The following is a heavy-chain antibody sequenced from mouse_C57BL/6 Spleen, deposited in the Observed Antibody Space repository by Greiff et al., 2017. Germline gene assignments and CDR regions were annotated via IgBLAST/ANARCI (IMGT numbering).Heavy chain of an antibody. CDR2: ISSGSSTI. V-gene: IGHV5-17*01. D-gene: IGHD2-4*01. CDR1: GFTFSDYG. Sequence: EVMLVESGGGLVKPGGSLKLSCAASGFTFSDYGMHWVRQAPENGLEWVAYISSGSSTIYYADTVKGRFTISRDNAKNTLFLQMTSLRSEDTAMYYCARNGGDDYDFFDYWGQGTTLTVSS. J-gene: IGHJ2*01. CDR3: ARNGGDDYDFFDY.